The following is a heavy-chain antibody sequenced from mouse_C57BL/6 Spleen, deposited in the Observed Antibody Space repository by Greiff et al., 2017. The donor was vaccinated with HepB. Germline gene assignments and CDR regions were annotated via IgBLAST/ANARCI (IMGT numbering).Heavy chain of an antibody. CDR3: ARSEYYGSFAY. J-gene: IGHJ3*01. D-gene: IGHD1-1*01. CDR1: GYTFTSYW. CDR2: IYPSDSET. Sequence: QVQLQQPGAELVRPGSSVKLSCKASGYTFTSYWMDWVKQRPGQGLEWIGNIYPSDSETHYNQKFKDKATLTVDKSSSTAYMQLSSLTSEDSAVYYCARSEYYGSFAYWGQGTLVTVSA. V-gene: IGHV1-61*01.